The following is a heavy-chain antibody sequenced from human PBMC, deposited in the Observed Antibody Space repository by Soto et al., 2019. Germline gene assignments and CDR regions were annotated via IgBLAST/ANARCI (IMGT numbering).Heavy chain of an antibody. CDR1: GGSISSSSYY. D-gene: IGHD3-3*01. CDR2: IYYSGST. CDR3: AGFWSGYYPHNWFDP. V-gene: IGHV4-39*01. Sequence: SETLSLTCTVSGGSISSSSYYWGWIRQPPGKGLEWIGSIYYSGSTYYNPSLKSRVTISVDTSKNQFSLKLSSVTAADTAVYYCAGFWSGYYPHNWFDPWGQGTLVTVSS. J-gene: IGHJ5*02.